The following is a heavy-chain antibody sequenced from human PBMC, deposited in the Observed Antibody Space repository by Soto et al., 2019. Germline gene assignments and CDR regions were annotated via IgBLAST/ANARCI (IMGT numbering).Heavy chain of an antibody. V-gene: IGHV3-53*02. Sequence: EVQLVETGGGLIQPRGSLRLSCAASGFTVSSNYMSWVRQAPGKGLEWVSVIYSGGSTYYADSVKGRFTISRDNSKNTLYLQMNSLRAEDTAVYYCARDRIVVVPAAMRYYYYGMDVWGQGTTVTVSS. CDR3: ARDRIVVVPAAMRYYYYGMDV. CDR1: GFTVSSNY. D-gene: IGHD2-2*01. CDR2: IYSGGST. J-gene: IGHJ6*02.